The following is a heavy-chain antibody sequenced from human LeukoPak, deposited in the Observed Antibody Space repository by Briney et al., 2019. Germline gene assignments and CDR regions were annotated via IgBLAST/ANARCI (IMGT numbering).Heavy chain of an antibody. CDR1: GFTFSSYG. Sequence: GGSLRLSCAASGFTFSSYGLHWVRQAPGKGLEWVAGTSYNRNIKYYADYVKGRFSISRDNSKNTLYLQMDSLRAEDTAVYYCAKGDNYYDSSGYYYVRALFDYWGQGTLVTVSS. CDR2: TSYNRNIK. D-gene: IGHD3-22*01. J-gene: IGHJ4*02. V-gene: IGHV3-30*18. CDR3: AKGDNYYDSSGYYYVRALFDY.